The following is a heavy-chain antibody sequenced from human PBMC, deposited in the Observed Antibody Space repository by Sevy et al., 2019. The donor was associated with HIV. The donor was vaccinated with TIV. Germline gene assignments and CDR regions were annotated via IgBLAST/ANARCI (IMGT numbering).Heavy chain of an antibody. V-gene: IGHV3-15*01. D-gene: IGHD3-9*01. J-gene: IGHJ4*02. Sequence: GESLKISCAASGFTFSSAWMSWVRQAPGKGLEWVGRIKSKTDGGTTDYAASVKGRFTISRDDSVNTLYLQMNSLTTDDTAVYYCTTDTSTGYFDWLLDFDYWGQGTLVTVSS. CDR2: IKSKTDGGTT. CDR3: TTDTSTGYFDWLLDFDY. CDR1: GFTFSSAW.